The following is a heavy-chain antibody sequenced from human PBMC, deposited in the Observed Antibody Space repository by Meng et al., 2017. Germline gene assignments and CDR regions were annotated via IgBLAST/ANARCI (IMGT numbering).Heavy chain of an antibody. Sequence: SETLSLTCTVSGGSISSGSNYWSWIRQPAGKGLEWIGRIYTSGSTNYNPSLKSRVTISVDTSKYQFSLKLRSVTAADTAVYYCARGVWVDAPGLDPWGQGTLVTVSS. V-gene: IGHV4-61*02. J-gene: IGHJ5*02. CDR3: ARGVWVDAPGLDP. CDR2: IYTSGST. D-gene: IGHD3-16*01. CDR1: GGSISSGSNY.